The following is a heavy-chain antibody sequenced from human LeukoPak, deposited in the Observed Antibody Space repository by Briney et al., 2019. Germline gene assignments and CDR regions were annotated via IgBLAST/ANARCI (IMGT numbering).Heavy chain of an antibody. Sequence: GGSLRLSCAASGFTFSSYWMSWVRQAPGKGLEWVANIKQDGSEKYYVDSVKGRFTISRDNAKNSLYLQMNSLRAEDTAVYYCARDISPTRQTGPNEADYWGQGTLVTVSS. CDR1: GFTFSSYW. J-gene: IGHJ4*02. CDR2: IKQDGSEK. V-gene: IGHV3-7*01. D-gene: IGHD1-1*01. CDR3: ARDISPTRQTGPNEADY.